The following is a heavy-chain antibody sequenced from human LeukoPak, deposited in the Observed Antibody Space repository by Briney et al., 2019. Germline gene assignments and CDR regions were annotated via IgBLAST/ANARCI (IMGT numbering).Heavy chain of an antibody. V-gene: IGHV1-8*03. CDR2: MNPNSGKA. J-gene: IGHJ4*02. CDR3: GRGGPIDY. CDR1: GYTFTSYY. Sequence: ASVKVSCKASGYTFTSYYMHWVRQAPGQGLEWMGWMNPNSGKAGYAQKFLARVTFTRNTSIGTAYMELSSLRSEDTAIYYCGRGGPIDYWGRGTLVTVSS.